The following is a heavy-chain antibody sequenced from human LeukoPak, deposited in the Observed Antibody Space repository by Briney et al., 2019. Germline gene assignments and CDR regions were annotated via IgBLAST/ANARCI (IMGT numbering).Heavy chain of an antibody. CDR3: AREYASSSHFDS. Sequence: GGSLRLSCAASGFTFSDYYMTWIRQAPGKGLEWVSYISSSDHRTNYADSVKGRFTISRDNAKNSLYLQMNSLRAEDTAVYYCAREYASSSHFDSWGQGTLVTVSS. J-gene: IGHJ4*02. CDR2: ISSSDHRT. V-gene: IGHV3-11*01. D-gene: IGHD6-6*01. CDR1: GFTFSDYY.